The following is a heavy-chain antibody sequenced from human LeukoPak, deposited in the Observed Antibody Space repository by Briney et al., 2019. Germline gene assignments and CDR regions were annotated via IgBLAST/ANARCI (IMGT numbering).Heavy chain of an antibody. Sequence: GGSLRLSCAASGFTFSSYGMHWVRQAPGKGLEWVAVIWYDGSNKYYADSVKGRFTISRDNSKNTLYLQMNSLRAEDTAVYYCARDDGYSSSWCHLWGQGTLVTVSS. CDR1: GFTFSSYG. D-gene: IGHD6-13*01. CDR3: ARDDGYSSSWCHL. CDR2: IWYDGSNK. V-gene: IGHV3-33*01. J-gene: IGHJ5*02.